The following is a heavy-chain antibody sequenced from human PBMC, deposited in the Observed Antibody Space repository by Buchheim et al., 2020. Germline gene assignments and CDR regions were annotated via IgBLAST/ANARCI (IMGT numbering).Heavy chain of an antibody. V-gene: IGHV1-46*01. CDR1: GYTFTSYY. D-gene: IGHD3-3*01. J-gene: IGHJ4*02. CDR2: INPSGGST. Sequence: QVQLVQSGAEVKKPGASVKVSCKASGYTFTSYYMHWVRQAPGQGLEWMGIINPSGGSTSYAQKFQGRVTMTRDTSTSTVYMELSSLRSEDTAVYYCARILPNVLRFLRGRSVYFDYWGQGTL. CDR3: ARILPNVLRFLRGRSVYFDY.